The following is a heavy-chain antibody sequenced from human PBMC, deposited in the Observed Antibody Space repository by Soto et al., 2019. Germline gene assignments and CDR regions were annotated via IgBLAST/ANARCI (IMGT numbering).Heavy chain of an antibody. CDR1: GSISTTTP. CDR3: ATSFRYFDN. V-gene: IGHV3-23*01. J-gene: IGHJ4*02. Sequence: GSLRLSCAASGSISTTTPLSWVRQAPGKGLEWVSTISGRGTNTYYADSVKGRFIISRDNLKNTVNLQMNGLGVEDTAIYYCATSFRYFDNWGQGTRVTVSS. CDR2: ISGRGTNT.